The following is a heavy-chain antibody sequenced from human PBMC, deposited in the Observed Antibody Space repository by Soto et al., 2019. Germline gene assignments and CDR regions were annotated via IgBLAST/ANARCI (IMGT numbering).Heavy chain of an antibody. CDR3: AHTVGATADY. Sequence: QITLKESGPTLVKPTQTLTLTCTFSGFSLSRSGVGVGWIRQPPGKALEWLALIYWDDDKRYSPSLKSRLTITKDTSKNQVVLTMNNMAPGATATYDCAHTVGATADYWGQGTLVTVSS. J-gene: IGHJ4*02. D-gene: IGHD1-26*01. CDR2: IYWDDDK. CDR1: GFSLSRSGVG. V-gene: IGHV2-5*02.